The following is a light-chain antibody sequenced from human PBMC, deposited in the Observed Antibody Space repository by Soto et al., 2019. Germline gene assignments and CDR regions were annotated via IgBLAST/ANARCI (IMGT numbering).Light chain of an antibody. Sequence: EVVLTQSPVTLSLSPGERANLSCRASQSFRGLLAWYQQKPGQAPRLLIYDAYNRATGIPPRFSGSGSGTDFTLTISSLEPEDSAVYYCQQRHMWPITFGQGTRVEIK. CDR2: DAY. CDR3: QQRHMWPIT. CDR1: QSFRGL. V-gene: IGKV3-11*01. J-gene: IGKJ5*01.